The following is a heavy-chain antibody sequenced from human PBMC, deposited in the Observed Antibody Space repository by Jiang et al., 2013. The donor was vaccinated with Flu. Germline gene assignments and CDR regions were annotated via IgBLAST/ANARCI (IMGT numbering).Heavy chain of an antibody. J-gene: IGHJ4*02. CDR1: GGTFSSYA. CDR2: ISAYNGNT. Sequence: QLVESGAEVKKPGSSVKVSRKASGGTFSSYAISWVRQAPGQGLEWMGWISAYNGNTNYAQKLQGRVTMTTDTSTSTAYMELRSLRPDDTAVYYCARVRSWTLPFDYWGQGTLVTVSS. V-gene: IGHV1-18*01. D-gene: IGHD1-1*01. CDR3: ARVRSWTLPFDY.